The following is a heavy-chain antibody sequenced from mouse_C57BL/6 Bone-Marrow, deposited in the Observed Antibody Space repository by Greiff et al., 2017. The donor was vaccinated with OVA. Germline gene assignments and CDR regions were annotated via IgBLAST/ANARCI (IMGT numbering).Heavy chain of an antibody. Sequence: DVMLVESGGGLVKPGGSLKLSCAASGFTFSSYAMSWVRPTPEKRLEWVATISDGGSYTYYPDNVKGRFTISRDNAKNNLYLQMSHLKSEDTAMYYCARAPNYYGRDYWGQGTSVTVSS. CDR1: GFTFSSYA. J-gene: IGHJ4*01. CDR3: ARAPNYYGRDY. CDR2: ISDGGSYT. V-gene: IGHV5-4*03.